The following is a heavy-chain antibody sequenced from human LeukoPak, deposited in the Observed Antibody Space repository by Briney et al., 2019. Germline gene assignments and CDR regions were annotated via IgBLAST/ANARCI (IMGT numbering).Heavy chain of an antibody. CDR1: GYTFTGYY. D-gene: IGHD6-13*01. CDR2: INPNSGGT. V-gene: IGHV1-2*02. Sequence: ASVKVSCKASGYTFTGYYMHWVRQAPGQGLEWMGWINPNSGGTNYAQKFQGRVTMTRDTSISTAYMELSRLRSDDTAVYYCVRSRSSSWCWFDPWGQGTLVTVSS. J-gene: IGHJ5*02. CDR3: VRSRSSSWCWFDP.